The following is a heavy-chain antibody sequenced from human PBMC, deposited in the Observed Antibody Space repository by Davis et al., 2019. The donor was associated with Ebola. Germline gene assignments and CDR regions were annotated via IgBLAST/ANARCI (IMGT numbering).Heavy chain of an antibody. D-gene: IGHD3-16*02. CDR2: IIPIFGTA. J-gene: IGHJ4*02. Sequence: SVTVSCKSSAGTFSSYAISSLRHAPGHGLAWMGGIIPIFGTANYAHKFQGRVTITADESTSTAYMELSSLRSEDTAVYYCARGDDYDYIWGSYRCDYWGQGTLVTVSS. V-gene: IGHV1-69*13. CDR3: ARGDDYDYIWGSYRCDY. CDR1: AGTFSSYA.